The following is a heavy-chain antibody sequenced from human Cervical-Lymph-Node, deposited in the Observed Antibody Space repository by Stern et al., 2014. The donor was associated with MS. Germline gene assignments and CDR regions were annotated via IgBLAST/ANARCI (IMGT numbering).Heavy chain of an antibody. J-gene: IGHJ6*02. V-gene: IGHV1-24*01. CDR1: GYTLTEMS. CDR3: ATHRGRVTYYYGLDV. D-gene: IGHD2-21*02. Sequence: QVPLVQSGAEVKKPGASVKVSCKGSGYTLTEMSMHWVRQAPGKGLEWMGGYDPQHGETVYAQKIQCRVTMAEDRSTDTAYMELTSLRSDDTAVYYCATHRGRVTYYYGLDVWGQGTTVTVSS. CDR2: YDPQHGET.